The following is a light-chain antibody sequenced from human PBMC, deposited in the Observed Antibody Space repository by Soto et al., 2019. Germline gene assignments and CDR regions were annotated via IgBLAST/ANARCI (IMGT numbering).Light chain of an antibody. CDR3: LQYNDWPRT. CDR2: AAS. J-gene: IGKJ1*01. CDR1: QSVSSAY. V-gene: IGKV3-20*01. Sequence: EIVLTQSPGTLSLSPGERATLSCRASQSVSSAYLAWYQQRPGQAPRLLIYAASTRATGIPDRFSGSGSGTDFTLTISRLEPEDFAVYYCLQYNDWPRTFGQGTKVDIK.